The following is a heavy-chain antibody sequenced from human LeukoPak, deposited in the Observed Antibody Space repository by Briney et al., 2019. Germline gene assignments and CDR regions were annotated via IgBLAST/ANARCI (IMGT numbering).Heavy chain of an antibody. CDR2: MNPNSGNT. CDR1: GYTFTSYD. J-gene: IGHJ6*02. D-gene: IGHD1-26*01. Sequence: ASVKVSCKASGYTFTSYDINWVRQATGQGLEWMGWMNPNSGNTGYAQKFQGRVTITRDTSASTAYMELSSLRSEDTAVYYCARAPTSGSYYYYGMDVWGQGTTVTVSS. CDR3: ARAPTSGSYYYYGMDV. V-gene: IGHV1-8*01.